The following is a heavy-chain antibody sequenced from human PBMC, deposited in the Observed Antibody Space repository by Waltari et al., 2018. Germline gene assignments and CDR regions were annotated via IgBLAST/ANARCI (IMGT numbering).Heavy chain of an antibody. Sequence: QVQLQQWGAGLLKPSETLSLTCAVYGGSFSGSYWSWIRQPPGKGLEWIGEINHSGSTNYNPSLKSRVTISVDTSKNQFSLKLSSVTAADTAVYYCARGRSYDFWSGYLNWGQGTLVTVSS. J-gene: IGHJ4*02. CDR3: ARGRSYDFWSGYLN. V-gene: IGHV4-34*01. CDR1: GGSFSGSY. CDR2: INHSGST. D-gene: IGHD3-3*01.